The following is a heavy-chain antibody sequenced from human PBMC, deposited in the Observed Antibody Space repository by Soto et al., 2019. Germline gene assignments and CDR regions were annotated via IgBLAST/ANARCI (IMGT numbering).Heavy chain of an antibody. D-gene: IGHD4-17*01. V-gene: IGHV4-31*03. CDR1: GVSITSGAYY. Sequence: QVQLQESGPGLVKPSQTLSLTCTLSGVSITSGAYYWTWVPQHPGKGLEWIGYTYYNGNTYFSPSLKSRFTITIDTSKNRFSLKLSSVAAADTAMYYCARARLRAVYAFDFWGQGTMVTVSS. CDR3: ARARLRAVYAFDF. J-gene: IGHJ3*01. CDR2: TYYNGNT.